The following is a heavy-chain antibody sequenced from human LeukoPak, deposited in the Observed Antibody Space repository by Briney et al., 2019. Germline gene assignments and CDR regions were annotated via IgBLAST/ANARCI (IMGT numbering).Heavy chain of an antibody. D-gene: IGHD5-12*01. V-gene: IGHV4-59*01. CDR1: GGSISSYY. CDR2: IYYSGST. CDR3: ARGWINWFDP. Sequence: PSETLSLTCTVSGGSISSYYWSWIRQPPGKGLEWIGYIYYSGSTNYNPSLKSRVTISVDTSKNQFPLKLSSVTAADTAVYYCARGWINWFDPWGQGTLVTVSS. J-gene: IGHJ5*02.